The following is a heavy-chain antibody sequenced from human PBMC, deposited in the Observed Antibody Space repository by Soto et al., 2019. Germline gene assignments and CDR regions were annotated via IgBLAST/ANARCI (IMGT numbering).Heavy chain of an antibody. CDR3: ARVKTYYYGSGTINWFDP. V-gene: IGHV1-18*01. CDR2: ISAYNGNT. J-gene: IGHJ5*02. CDR1: GYTFTSYG. D-gene: IGHD3-10*01. Sequence: ASVKVSCKASGYTFTSYGISWVRQAPGQGLEWMGWISAYNGNTNYAQKLQGRVTMTTDTSTSTAYMELRSLRSDDTAVYYCARVKTYYYGSGTINWFDPWGQGTLVTVSS.